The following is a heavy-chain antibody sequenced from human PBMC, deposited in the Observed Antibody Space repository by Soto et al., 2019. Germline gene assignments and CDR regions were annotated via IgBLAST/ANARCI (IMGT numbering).Heavy chain of an antibody. CDR2: ISPSTSHI. Sequence: EVHLVESGGGLVKPGGSLRLSCAVSGFTFSSCTMNWVRQAPGKGLEWVSSISPSTSHIYYADSVKGRFTISRDNAKNSLFLQMNGLRAEDTAVYYCSGCSGGACHQNYGMDVWGQGPTVTVSS. V-gene: IGHV3-21*01. CDR3: SGCSGGACHQNYGMDV. J-gene: IGHJ6*02. CDR1: GFTFSSCT. D-gene: IGHD2-15*01.